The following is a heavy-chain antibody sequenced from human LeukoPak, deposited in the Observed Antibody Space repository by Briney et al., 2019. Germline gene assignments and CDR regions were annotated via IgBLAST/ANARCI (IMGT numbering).Heavy chain of an antibody. Sequence: GGSLRLSCAVWGFTVNTYGMHWVRQVRGKGVVWVSYINPDGSSITYADSVKGRFTISRDSAKNTLYLQMNSLRGEDTAVYYCARDLDFSVDVWGQGTTVIVSS. CDR2: INPDGSSI. J-gene: IGHJ6*02. CDR1: GFTVNTYG. V-gene: IGHV3-74*01. CDR3: ARDLDFSVDV. D-gene: IGHD3/OR15-3a*01.